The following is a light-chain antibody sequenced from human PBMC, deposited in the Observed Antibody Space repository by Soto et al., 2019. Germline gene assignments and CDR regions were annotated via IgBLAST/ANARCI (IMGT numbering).Light chain of an antibody. CDR1: QNVSSSY. CDR3: QQYVSSPPSFI. CDR2: GAS. J-gene: IGKJ3*01. V-gene: IGKV3-20*01. Sequence: EIVLTQSPGTLSLSRGERATLSCRASQNVSSSYLAWYQQKPGQAPRLLIYGASSRAIGIADRFSGSGSGTDFTLTISRLEPEDFAVYYCQQYVSSPPSFIFGPGTKVDVK.